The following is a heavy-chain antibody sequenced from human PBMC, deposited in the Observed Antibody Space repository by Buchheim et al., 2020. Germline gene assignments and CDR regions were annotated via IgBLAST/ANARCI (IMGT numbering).Heavy chain of an antibody. Sequence: EVQLVESGGDLVPPGGSLRLSCLGSGFTFSDYWMSWVRQAPGKGLEWVANINQDGNEKYYLDSVRGRFTISRDNAKNSLFLQVNSLSAEDTAVYYCARGQGRASTLWGQGTL. CDR3: ARGQGRASTL. J-gene: IGHJ4*02. V-gene: IGHV3-7*01. CDR2: INQDGNEK. CDR1: GFTFSDYW. D-gene: IGHD2-2*01.